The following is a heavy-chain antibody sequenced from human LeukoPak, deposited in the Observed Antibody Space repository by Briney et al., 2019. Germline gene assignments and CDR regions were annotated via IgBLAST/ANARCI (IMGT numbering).Heavy chain of an antibody. CDR3: ASTYYYDSSGYYPFDY. CDR1: GGSFSGYY. D-gene: IGHD3-22*01. Sequence: SETLSLTCAVYGGSFSGYYWSWIRQPPGKGLEWIGYIYYSGSTNYNPSLKSRVTISVDTSKNQFSLKLSSVTAADTAVYYCASTYYYDSSGYYPFDYWGQGTLVTVSS. CDR2: IYYSGST. V-gene: IGHV4-59*01. J-gene: IGHJ4*02.